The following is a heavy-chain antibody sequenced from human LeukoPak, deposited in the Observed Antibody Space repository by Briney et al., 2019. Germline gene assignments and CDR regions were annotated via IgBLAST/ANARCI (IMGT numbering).Heavy chain of an antibody. J-gene: IGHJ4*02. CDR3: ARDADGYED. D-gene: IGHD5-24*01. CDR1: GFTFSRAW. Sequence: GGSLRLSCAASGFTFSRAWMSWVRQAPGKGLEWVANIKEDGSEDYYADSVKGRFAISKDNAKNSLYLQMNNLRAEDTAMNYCARDADGYEDWGQGTLVIVSS. V-gene: IGHV3-7*01. CDR2: IKEDGSED.